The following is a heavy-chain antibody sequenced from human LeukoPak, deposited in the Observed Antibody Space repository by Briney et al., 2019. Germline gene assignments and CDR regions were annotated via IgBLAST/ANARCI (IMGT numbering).Heavy chain of an antibody. CDR1: GFTFNNYW. D-gene: IGHD3-9*01. CDR2: INSDGSST. CDR3: AREDYDILTGYDY. V-gene: IGHV3-74*01. J-gene: IGHJ4*02. Sequence: AGGSLRLSCAASGFTFNNYWMSWVRQAPGKGLVWVSRINSDGSSTSYADSVKGRFTISRDNAKNTLHLQMNSLRAEDTALYYCAREDYDILTGYDYWGQGTLVTVSS.